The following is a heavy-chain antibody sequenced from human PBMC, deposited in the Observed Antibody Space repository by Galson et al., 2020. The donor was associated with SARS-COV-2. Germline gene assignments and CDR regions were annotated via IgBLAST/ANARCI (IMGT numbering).Heavy chain of an antibody. CDR1: GFNFNSVGRYG. J-gene: IGHJ6*04. V-gene: IGHV3-30*02. D-gene: IGHD5-12*01. Sequence: GESLKTSCAASGFNFNSVGRYGMARGRQAPGRGLEWVAFIPYNGREAHYPDSVKGRFTISRDESKNTLYLQMSSLTSEGTAVYYCARGVDYSFDVWGNGTPVIVSS. CDR2: IPYNGREA. CDR3: ARGVDYSFDV.